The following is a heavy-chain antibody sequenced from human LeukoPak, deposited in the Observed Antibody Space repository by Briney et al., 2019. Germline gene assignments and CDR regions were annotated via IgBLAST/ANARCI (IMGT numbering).Heavy chain of an antibody. V-gene: IGHV3-33*08. CDR2: IWYEGSNK. CDR1: GLTFSSYG. J-gene: IGHJ6*02. CDR3: ARDRIAAAGTPLDYYYGMDV. Sequence: PGRSLRLSCAPSGLTFSSYGMHWVRQAPGKGLEWVALIWYEGSNKYYADSVKGRFTISRDNSKNTLYLQMNRLRAEDTAVYYCARDRIAAAGTPLDYYYGMDVWGQGTTVSVSS. D-gene: IGHD6-13*01.